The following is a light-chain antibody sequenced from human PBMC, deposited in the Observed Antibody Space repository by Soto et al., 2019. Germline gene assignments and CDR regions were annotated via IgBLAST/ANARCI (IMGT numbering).Light chain of an antibody. CDR3: QQYHNWPPVT. CDR2: QTS. CDR1: QSVSTY. Sequence: ETVLTQSPATLSLSPGESATLSCRASQSVSTYLAWYQQKPGQAPRLLIYQTSIRAAGIPARFSGSGSGTEFTLTISSLQSEDFAIFYCQQYHNWPPVTFGGGTKVDI. J-gene: IGKJ4*01. V-gene: IGKV3D-15*01.